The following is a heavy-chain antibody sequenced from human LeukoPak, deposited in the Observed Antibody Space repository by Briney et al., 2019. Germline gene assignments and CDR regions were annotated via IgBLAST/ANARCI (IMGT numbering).Heavy chain of an antibody. J-gene: IGHJ4*02. V-gene: IGHV3-53*01. CDR1: GFTVSSNY. D-gene: IGHD3-9*01. CDR2: IYNGDRT. Sequence: PGGSLRLSCAASGFTVSSNYMSWVRQAPGKGLEWVSFIYNGDRTYYADSVKGRFTISRDNSRNTLYLQMSSLRADDTAVYYCVTTDYNILTGYSPHWGQGTLVTVSS. CDR3: VTTDYNILTGYSPH.